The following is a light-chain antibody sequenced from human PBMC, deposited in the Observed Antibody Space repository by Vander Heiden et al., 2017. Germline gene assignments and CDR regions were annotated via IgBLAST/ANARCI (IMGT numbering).Light chain of an antibody. CDR2: WAS. Sequence: DIVMTQSPASLAVSLGERATINCKSSQSVLCNSNNKNYYAWYQQKPGQPPRLLIYWASTRVPGVPDRFSGSGSGTDFTLTISSLQAEDGAVSYCQQDVSTPHTFGQGTKLEIK. CDR1: QSVLCNSNNKNY. J-gene: IGKJ2*01. CDR3: QQDVSTPHT. V-gene: IGKV4-1*01.